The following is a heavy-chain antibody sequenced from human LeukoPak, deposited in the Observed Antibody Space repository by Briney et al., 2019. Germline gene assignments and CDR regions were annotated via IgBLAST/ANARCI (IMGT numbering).Heavy chain of an antibody. D-gene: IGHD3-9*01. CDR2: INHSGST. V-gene: IGHV4-34*01. CDR3: ARFPRRLRYFDWLPFDY. CDR1: GGSFSGYY. J-gene: IGHJ4*02. Sequence: SETLSLTCAVYGGSFSGYYWCWIRQPPGKGLEWIGEINHSGSTNYNPSLKSRVTISVDTSKNQFSLKLSSVTAADTAVYYCARFPRRLRYFDWLPFDYWGQGTLVTVSS.